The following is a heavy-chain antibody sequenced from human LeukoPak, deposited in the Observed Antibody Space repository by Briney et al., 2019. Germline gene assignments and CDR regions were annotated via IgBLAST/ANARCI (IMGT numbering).Heavy chain of an antibody. Sequence: PGASLRLSCAASGFTFSSYAMSWVRQAPGKGLEWVSAISGSGGSTYYADSVKGRFTISRDNSKNTLYLQTNSLRAEDTAVYYCVVTLAVAGLDYWGQGTLVTVSS. CDR1: GFTFSSYA. J-gene: IGHJ4*02. V-gene: IGHV3-23*01. D-gene: IGHD6-19*01. CDR3: VVTLAVAGLDY. CDR2: ISGSGGST.